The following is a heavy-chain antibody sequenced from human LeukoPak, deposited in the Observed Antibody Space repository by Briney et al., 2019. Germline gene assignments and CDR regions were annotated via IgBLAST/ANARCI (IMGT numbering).Heavy chain of an antibody. J-gene: IGHJ4*02. Sequence: SETLSLTCTVSGGSISSYYWSWIRQPPGKGLEWIGYIYYSGSTNYNPSLKSRVTISVDTSKNQFSLKLSSVTAADTAVYYCARVKGYYYDSSGYYFDYWGQGTLVTVSS. D-gene: IGHD3-22*01. CDR2: IYYSGST. CDR1: GGSISSYY. CDR3: ARVKGYYYDSSGYYFDY. V-gene: IGHV4-59*01.